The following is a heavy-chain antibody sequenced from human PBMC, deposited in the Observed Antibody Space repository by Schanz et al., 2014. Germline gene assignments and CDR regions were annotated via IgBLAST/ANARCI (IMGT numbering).Heavy chain of an antibody. J-gene: IGHJ6*02. D-gene: IGHD2-15*01. V-gene: IGHV3-11*03. CDR3: AKARRKSNCSGGRCFHYSYYGMDV. Sequence: VQLLESGGGLVRPGGSLRLSCAASGFTFRDYYMSWIRQAPGKGLEWVSDISSGSSYANYADSVKGRFTISRDNAKNILYLQMNSLRAEDTAVYYCAKARRKSNCSGGRCFHYSYYGMDVWGQGTTVTVSS. CDR1: GFTFRDYY. CDR2: ISSGSSYA.